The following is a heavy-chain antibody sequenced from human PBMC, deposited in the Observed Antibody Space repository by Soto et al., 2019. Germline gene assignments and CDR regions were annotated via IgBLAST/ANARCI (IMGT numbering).Heavy chain of an antibody. J-gene: IGHJ5*02. D-gene: IGHD1-1*01. CDR3: GMEKPTLYTWFAP. CDR2: IYYTGST. V-gene: IGHV4-59*08. CDR1: GGSINSYY. Sequence: ETLSLTCTVSGGSINSYYWSWIRQSPGKGLEWIGQIYYTGSTNYNPSLKSRVTISVDRSKNQFSLRLSSVTAADTAVDYCGMEKPTLYTWFAPGGQGTLAPV.